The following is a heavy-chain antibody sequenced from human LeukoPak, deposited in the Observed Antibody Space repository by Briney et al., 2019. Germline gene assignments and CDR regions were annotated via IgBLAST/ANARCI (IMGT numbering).Heavy chain of an antibody. J-gene: IGHJ3*02. V-gene: IGHV3-43*02. CDR3: AKDFSIHKADYDILTGYSLRRPRGAFDI. CDR2: ISGDGGST. Sequence: GGSLRLSCAASGFAFDDYAMHWVCQAPGKGLEWVSLISGDGGSTYYADSVKGRFTISRDNSKNSLYLQMNSLRTEDTALYYCAKDFSIHKADYDILTGYSLRRPRGAFDIWGQGTMVTVSS. CDR1: GFAFDDYA. D-gene: IGHD3-9*01.